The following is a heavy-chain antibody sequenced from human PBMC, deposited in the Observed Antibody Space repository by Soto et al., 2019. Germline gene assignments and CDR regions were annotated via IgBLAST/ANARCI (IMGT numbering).Heavy chain of an antibody. Sequence: PSETLSLTCTVSGGSISSYYWSWIRQPPGKGLAFIGYIYYSGSTNYHPSLKSRVTISVDTSKNQFSLKLSSVTAADTAVYYCARSPPFYDYVWGSYRIQNWFDPWGQGTLVTVS. CDR2: IYYSGST. CDR1: GGSISSYY. V-gene: IGHV4-59*01. CDR3: ARSPPFYDYVWGSYRIQNWFDP. J-gene: IGHJ5*02. D-gene: IGHD3-16*02.